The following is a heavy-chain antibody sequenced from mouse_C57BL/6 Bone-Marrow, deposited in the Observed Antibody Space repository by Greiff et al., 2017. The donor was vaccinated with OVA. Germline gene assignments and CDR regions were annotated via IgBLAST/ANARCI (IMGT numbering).Heavy chain of an antibody. CDR3: ARGRDGYYSFAY. Sequence: QVQLQQSGPELVKPGASVKISCKASGYAFSSSWMNWVKQRPGKGLEWIGRIYPGDGDTNYNGKFKGKATLTADKSSSTAYMQLSSLTSEDSAVYFCARGRDGYYSFAYWGQGTLVTVSA. CDR2: IYPGDGDT. J-gene: IGHJ3*01. D-gene: IGHD2-3*01. CDR1: GYAFSSSW. V-gene: IGHV1-82*01.